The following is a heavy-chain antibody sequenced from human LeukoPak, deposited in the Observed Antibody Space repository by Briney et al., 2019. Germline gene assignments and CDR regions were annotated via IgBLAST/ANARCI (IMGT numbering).Heavy chain of an antibody. CDR1: GFSVSNNY. V-gene: IGHV3-53*01. Sequence: GGSLRLSCAASGFSVSNNYMSWVRQAPGKGLEGVSVIYSRGATYYADSVKGRFTISRDNSKNTLYLQMNSLRVENTAVYYCAARNYWGQGTLVTVSS. CDR2: IYSRGAT. CDR3: AARNY. J-gene: IGHJ4*02. D-gene: IGHD1-14*01.